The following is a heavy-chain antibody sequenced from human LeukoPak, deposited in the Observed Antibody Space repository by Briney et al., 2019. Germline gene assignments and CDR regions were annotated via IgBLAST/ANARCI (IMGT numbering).Heavy chain of an antibody. CDR3: ATDCSSASCFDY. V-gene: IGHV3-48*01. D-gene: IGHD2-2*01. J-gene: IGHJ4*02. Sequence: GGSLRLSCAASGFTFSTYSMNWVRQAPGKGLEWVSYLSSSSSTIYYADSVKGRFTISRDNAKNSLYLQMNSLRAEDTAVYFCATDCSSASCFDYWGQGTLVTVSS. CDR1: GFTFSTYS. CDR2: LSSSSSTI.